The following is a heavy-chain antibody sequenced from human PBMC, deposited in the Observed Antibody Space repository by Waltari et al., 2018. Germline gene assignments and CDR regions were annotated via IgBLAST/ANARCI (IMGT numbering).Heavy chain of an antibody. Sequence: QGQLVESGGGVVQPGRSLSLSCAASGFPFSTYAMPWVRQAPGKGLGWVAVISYDGSNRYYADSLKGRVTISRDNSKNTLYLQMNGLRTEDTAVFYCARVSRYWYFDLWGRGTLVTVSS. CDR1: GFPFSTYA. CDR3: ARVSRYWYFDL. CDR2: ISYDGSNR. J-gene: IGHJ2*01. V-gene: IGHV3-30-3*01. D-gene: IGHD2-21*01.